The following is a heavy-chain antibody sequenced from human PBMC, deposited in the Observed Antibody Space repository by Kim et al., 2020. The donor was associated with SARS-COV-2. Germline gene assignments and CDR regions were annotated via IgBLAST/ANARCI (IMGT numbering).Heavy chain of an antibody. CDR3: AREGPTEMTTVTTAYYFDY. V-gene: IGHV1-46*01. CDR2: INPSGGST. Sequence: ASVKVSCKASGYTFTSYYMHWVRQAPGQGLEWMGIINPSGGSTSYAQKFQGRVTMTRDTSTSTVYMELSSLRSEDTAVYYCAREGPTEMTTVTTAYYFDYWGQGTLVTVSS. J-gene: IGHJ4*02. D-gene: IGHD4-17*01. CDR1: GYTFTSYY.